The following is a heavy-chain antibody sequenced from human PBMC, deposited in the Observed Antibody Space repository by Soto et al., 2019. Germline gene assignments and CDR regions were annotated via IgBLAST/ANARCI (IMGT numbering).Heavy chain of an antibody. CDR3: ARVNGYYYYGMDV. D-gene: IGHD3-22*01. Sequence: GGSLRLSCAASGFTFSDYYMSWIRQAPGKGLEWVSDISSSGSIIYYADSVKGRFTISRDNAKNSPYLQMNSLRAEDTAVYYCARVNGYYYYGMDVWGQGTTVTVSS. CDR2: ISSSGSII. J-gene: IGHJ6*02. V-gene: IGHV3-11*01. CDR1: GFTFSDYY.